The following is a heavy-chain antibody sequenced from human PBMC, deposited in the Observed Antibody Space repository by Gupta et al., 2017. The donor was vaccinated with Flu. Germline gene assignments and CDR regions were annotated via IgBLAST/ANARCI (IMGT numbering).Heavy chain of an antibody. CDR2: ISGSGGST. V-gene: IGHV3-23*01. CDR3: AKDRLVPAASIPDWFDP. J-gene: IGHJ5*02. Sequence: EWVSAISGSGGSTYYADSVKGRFTISRDNSKNTLYLQMNSLRAEDTAVYYCAKDRLVPAASIPDWFDPWGQGTLVTVSS. D-gene: IGHD2-2*01.